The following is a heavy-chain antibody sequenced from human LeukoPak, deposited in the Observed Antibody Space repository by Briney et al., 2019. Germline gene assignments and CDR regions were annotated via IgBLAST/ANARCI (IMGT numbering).Heavy chain of an antibody. Sequence: SVKVSCKASGGTFSSYAICWVRQAPGQGLEWMGGIIPIFGTANYAQKFQGRVTITTDECTSTAYMELGSLRSEDTAVYYCARGDYYDSSGYFDYWGQGTLVTVSS. CDR3: ARGDYYDSSGYFDY. D-gene: IGHD3-22*01. V-gene: IGHV1-69*05. CDR1: GGTFSSYA. CDR2: IIPIFGTA. J-gene: IGHJ4*02.